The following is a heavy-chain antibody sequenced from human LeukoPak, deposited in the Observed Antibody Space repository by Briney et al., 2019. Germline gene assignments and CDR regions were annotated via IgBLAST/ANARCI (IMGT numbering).Heavy chain of an antibody. CDR1: GFIVGSSY. CDR2: IYGGGNT. V-gene: IGHV3-53*01. J-gene: IGHJ4*02. Sequence: PGGSLRLSCAASGFIVGSSYMNWVRQAPGKGLEWVSLIYGGGNTYYADSVKGRFTISRDNSKNTLYLQMNSLRAEDTAVYYCARRGDGGRSFDYWGQGTLVTVSS. D-gene: IGHD4-23*01. CDR3: ARRGDGGRSFDY.